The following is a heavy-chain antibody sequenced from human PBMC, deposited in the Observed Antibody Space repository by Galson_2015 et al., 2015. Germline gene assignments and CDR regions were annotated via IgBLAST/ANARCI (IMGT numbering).Heavy chain of an antibody. CDR1: GFTFSSYG. V-gene: IGHV3-48*02. CDR3: SRAVTSSTKKRNIDF. J-gene: IGHJ4*01. D-gene: IGHD2-2*01. Sequence: SLRLSCAASGFTFSSYGMNWVRQAPGKGLEWVSYISSSTIYYADSVNGRFTISIDNAKTSLYLQMNSLRDEDTDVYYCSRAVTSSTKKRNIDFWGQGNLVTVSS. CDR2: ISSSTI.